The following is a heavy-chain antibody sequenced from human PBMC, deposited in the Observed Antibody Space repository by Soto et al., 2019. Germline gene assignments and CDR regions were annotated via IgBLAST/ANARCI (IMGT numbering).Heavy chain of an antibody. V-gene: IGHV3-23*01. CDR1: GFTFSSYA. D-gene: IGHD6-19*01. CDR3: AKPRLVAGLIKYVDFAS. CDR2: ISGTGVST. J-gene: IGHJ4*02. Sequence: QTGGSLRLSCEVSGFTFSSYAMSWVRQAPGKGLEWVAVISGTGVSTQYADSVKGRFTISRDNSKNTLNLQMNSLRAEDTAVYYCAKPRLVAGLIKYVDFASWGQGTLVTVSS.